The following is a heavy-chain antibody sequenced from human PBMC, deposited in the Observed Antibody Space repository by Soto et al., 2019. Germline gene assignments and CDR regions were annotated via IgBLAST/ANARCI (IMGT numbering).Heavy chain of an antibody. Sequence: SETLSLTCAVSGGSISSGGYSWSWIRQPPGKGLEWIGYIYHSGSTYYNPSLKSRVTISVDRSKNQFSLKLSSVTAADTAVYYCARRYGSFFDIWGQGTMVTVSS. D-gene: IGHD3-10*01. CDR1: GGSISSGGYS. V-gene: IGHV4-30-2*01. CDR2: IYHSGST. J-gene: IGHJ3*02. CDR3: ARRYGSFFDI.